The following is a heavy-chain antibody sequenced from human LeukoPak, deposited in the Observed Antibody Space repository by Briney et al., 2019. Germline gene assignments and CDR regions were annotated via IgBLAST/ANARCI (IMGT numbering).Heavy chain of an antibody. D-gene: IGHD6-19*01. CDR3: ASTGIAVAGTEGRLYDY. CDR1: GYTFTGYY. CDR2: INPNSGGT. Sequence: GASVKVSCKASGYTFTGYYMHWVRQAPGQGLEWMGRINPNSGGTNYAQKFQGRVTMTKDTSISTAYMEQSRLRSDDTAVYYCASTGIAVAGTEGRLYDYWGQGTLVTVSS. J-gene: IGHJ4*02. V-gene: IGHV1-2*06.